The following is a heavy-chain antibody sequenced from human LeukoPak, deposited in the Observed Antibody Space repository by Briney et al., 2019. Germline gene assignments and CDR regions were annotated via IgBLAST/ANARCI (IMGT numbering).Heavy chain of an antibody. CDR1: GFTFSSYG. CDR3: AKDSDELIEATSNWFDS. J-gene: IGHJ5*01. Sequence: PGGSLRLSCAASGFTFSSYGMHWVRQAPGKGLGWGAVIRYDGSNKYYADSVKGRVTISRDNSKNTLYLQMTSLRAEDTALYYCAKDSDELIEATSNWFDSWGQGTLVTVSS. V-gene: IGHV3-30*02. CDR2: IRYDGSNK. D-gene: IGHD1-1*01.